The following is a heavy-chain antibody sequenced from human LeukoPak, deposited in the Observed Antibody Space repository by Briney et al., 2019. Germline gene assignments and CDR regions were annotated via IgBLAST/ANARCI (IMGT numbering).Heavy chain of an antibody. CDR1: GFTFSSYS. Sequence: GGSLRLSCAASGFTFSSYSMNWVRQAPGKGLEWVSYISSSSSTIYYADSVKGRFTISRDNAKNSLYLQMNSLRAEDTAVYYCARGSYGSGGYIGIVNWFDPWGQGTLVTVSS. D-gene: IGHD3-10*01. CDR3: ARGSYGSGGYIGIVNWFDP. J-gene: IGHJ5*02. CDR2: ISSSSSTI. V-gene: IGHV3-48*01.